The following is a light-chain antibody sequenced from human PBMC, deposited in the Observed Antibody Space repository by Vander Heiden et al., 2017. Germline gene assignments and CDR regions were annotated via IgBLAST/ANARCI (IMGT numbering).Light chain of an antibody. Sequence: DIQTTPPPPSLSVYLGDRVTITCRASQNIKDYLNWYQQKPGKAPEVLIFRASALQSGVPSRFSGRGSGTDFTLSISSLQPEDFASYYCQQSYTAPCTFGQGTKVEV. CDR3: QQSYTAPCT. V-gene: IGKV1-39*01. J-gene: IGKJ2*02. CDR2: RAS. CDR1: QNIKDY.